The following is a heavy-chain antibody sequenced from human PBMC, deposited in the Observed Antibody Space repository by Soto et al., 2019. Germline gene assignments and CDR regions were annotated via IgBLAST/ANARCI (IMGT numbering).Heavy chain of an antibody. J-gene: IGHJ1*01. Sequence: QVQLVESGGGVVQPGRSLRLSCAASGFTFSSYGMHWVRQAPGKGLEWVAVISYDGSNKYYADSVKGRFTISRDNSKNTXYLQMNSLRAEDTAVYYCAKDNSQTHYYDSSGYYYTEYFQHWGQGTLVTVSS. CDR1: GFTFSSYG. V-gene: IGHV3-30*18. D-gene: IGHD3-22*01. CDR2: ISYDGSNK. CDR3: AKDNSQTHYYDSSGYYYTEYFQH.